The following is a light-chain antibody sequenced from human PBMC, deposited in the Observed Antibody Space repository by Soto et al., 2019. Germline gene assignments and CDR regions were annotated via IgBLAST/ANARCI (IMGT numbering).Light chain of an antibody. Sequence: QSVLTQPASVSGSPGQSITISCTGTSSDVGGYHYVSWYQLLPGKAPKLILFEVSIRPSGISYRFSGSKSGNTASLTISGLQAEDEGDYFCSSYSISTAYLFGTGTKVTV. CDR2: EVS. J-gene: IGLJ1*01. V-gene: IGLV2-14*01. CDR3: SSYSISTAYL. CDR1: SSDVGGYHY.